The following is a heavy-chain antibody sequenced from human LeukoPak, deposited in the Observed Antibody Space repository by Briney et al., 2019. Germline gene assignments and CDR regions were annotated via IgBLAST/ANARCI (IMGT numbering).Heavy chain of an antibody. J-gene: IGHJ6*03. D-gene: IGHD3-16*01. CDR2: IYHSGST. V-gene: IGHV4-38-2*02. CDR1: GYSISRGYS. CDR3: ARAHMITSYYYYYYMDV. Sequence: PSETLSLTCTVSGYSISRGYSWGWIRQPPGKGLEWIGNIYHSGSTYYNPSLKSRVTISVDTSKNQFSLKLSSVTAADTAVYYCARAHMITSYYYYYYMDVWGKGTTVTVSS.